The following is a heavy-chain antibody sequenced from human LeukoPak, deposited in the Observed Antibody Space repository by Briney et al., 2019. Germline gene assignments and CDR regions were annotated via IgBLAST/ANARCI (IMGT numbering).Heavy chain of an antibody. D-gene: IGHD3-22*01. Sequence: SETLSLTCTVSGVSISSSSYYWGWLRQPPGKELVWIVSIYYSGSTYYNPSLKSRVTISVDTSKNQFSLKLSSVTAADTAVYYCARDDSSGSPLDYWGQGTLVTVSS. CDR2: IYYSGST. CDR3: ARDDSSGSPLDY. J-gene: IGHJ4*02. V-gene: IGHV4-39*01. CDR1: GVSISSSSYY.